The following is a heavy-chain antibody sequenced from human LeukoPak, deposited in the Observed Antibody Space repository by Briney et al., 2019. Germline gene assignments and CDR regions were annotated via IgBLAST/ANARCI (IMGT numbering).Heavy chain of an antibody. J-gene: IGHJ4*02. CDR3: ARGVAGIFDY. CDR1: GGSFSGYY. D-gene: IGHD6-19*01. CDR2: INHSGSN. Sequence: PSETLSLTCAVYGGSFSGYYWSWIRQPPGKGLEWIGEINHSGSNNYNPSLKSRVTISVDTSKNQFSLKLSSVTAADTAVYYCARGVAGIFDYWGQGTLVTVSS. V-gene: IGHV4-34*01.